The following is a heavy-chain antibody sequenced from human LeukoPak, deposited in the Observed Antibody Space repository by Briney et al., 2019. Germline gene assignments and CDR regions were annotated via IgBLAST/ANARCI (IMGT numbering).Heavy chain of an antibody. CDR2: ISAYNGNT. V-gene: IGHV1-18*01. D-gene: IGHD1-26*01. CDR3: ASIAGATPGWFDR. J-gene: IGHJ5*02. Sequence: ASVTVSCKASGDTFTSYGISWVRQAPGQGLEWMGWISAYNGNTNYAQTLQGRVTMTTDTSTSTAYMELRSLRSDATAVYYCASIAGATPGWFDRWGQGTLVTVSS. CDR1: GDTFTSYG.